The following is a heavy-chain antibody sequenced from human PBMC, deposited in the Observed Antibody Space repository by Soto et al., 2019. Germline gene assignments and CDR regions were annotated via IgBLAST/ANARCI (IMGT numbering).Heavy chain of an antibody. J-gene: IGHJ4*02. D-gene: IGHD6-13*01. CDR1: GGSISSYY. CDR2: IYTSGST. CDR3: ARSIAAAGMGIFDY. V-gene: IGHV4-4*07. Sequence: QVQLQESGPGLVKPSETLSLTCTVSGGSISSYYWSWIRQPAGKGLEWIGRIYTSGSTNYNPSLKSRVTMSVDTSKNQFSLKLSSVTAADTAVYYCARSIAAAGMGIFDYWGQGTLFTVSS.